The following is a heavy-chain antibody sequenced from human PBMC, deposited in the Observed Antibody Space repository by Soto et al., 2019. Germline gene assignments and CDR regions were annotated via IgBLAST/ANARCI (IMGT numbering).Heavy chain of an antibody. CDR3: AKVAGYYGVDVDWFDP. V-gene: IGHV3-23*01. CDR2: ISGSGGST. CDR1: GFTISSYA. D-gene: IGHD4-17*01. J-gene: IGHJ5*02. Sequence: GGSLRLSCAASGFTISSYAMSWVRQAPGKGLEWVSAISGSGGSTYYADSVKGRFTISRDNSKNTLYLQTNSLRAEDTAVYYCAKVAGYYGVDVDWFDPWGQGTLVTVSS.